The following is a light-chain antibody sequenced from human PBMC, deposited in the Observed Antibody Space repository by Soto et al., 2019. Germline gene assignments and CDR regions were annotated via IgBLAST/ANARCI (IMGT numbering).Light chain of an antibody. CDR1: QDISNF. V-gene: IGKV1-33*01. CDR3: QHYDNLVT. J-gene: IGKJ3*01. Sequence: DIQMTQSPSSLSVSVGDRVTITCQASQDISNFLNWYQQKPGKAPKLLINDASNLETGVPSRFSGSESGTDFTFTISSLQPEDIATYYCQHYDNLVTFGPGTKVDIK. CDR2: DAS.